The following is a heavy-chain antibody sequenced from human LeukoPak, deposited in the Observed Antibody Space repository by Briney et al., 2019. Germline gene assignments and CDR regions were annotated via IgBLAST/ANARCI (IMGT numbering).Heavy chain of an antibody. CDR1: GFTFSSYA. Sequence: GGSLRLSCAASGFTFSSYAMHWVRQAPGKGLEWVAVISYDGSNKYYADSVKGRFTISRDNSKNTLYLQMNSLRAEDTAVYYCARVGRVVPAATCYYGMDVWGQGTTVTVSS. J-gene: IGHJ6*02. CDR2: ISYDGSNK. CDR3: ARVGRVVPAATCYYGMDV. D-gene: IGHD2-2*01. V-gene: IGHV3-30-3*01.